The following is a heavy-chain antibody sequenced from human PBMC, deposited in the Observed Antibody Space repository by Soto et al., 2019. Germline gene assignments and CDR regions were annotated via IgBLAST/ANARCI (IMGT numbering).Heavy chain of an antibody. CDR2: ISAYNGNT. CDR1: GYTFTSYG. D-gene: IGHD3-3*01. CDR3: ARYVKLAPYYDFWSGYPEHYMRV. V-gene: IGHV1-18*01. Sequence: AASVKVSCKASGYTFTSYGISWVRQAPGQGLEWMGWISAYNGNTNYAQKLQGRVTMTTDTSTSTAYMELRSLRPDDTAVYYCARYVKLAPYYDFWSGYPEHYMRVWGKGTTVTVS. J-gene: IGHJ6*03.